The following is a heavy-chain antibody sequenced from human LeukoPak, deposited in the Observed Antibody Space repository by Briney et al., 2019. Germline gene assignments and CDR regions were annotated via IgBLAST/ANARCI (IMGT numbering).Heavy chain of an antibody. D-gene: IGHD3-3*01. CDR2: ISSSSSYI. CDR1: GFTFSSYW. V-gene: IGHV3-21*01. CDR3: ARDHLYDFWSGLDYYYYYMDV. J-gene: IGHJ6*03. Sequence: GGSLRLSCAASGFTFSSYWMSWVRQAPGKGLEWVSSISSSSSYIYYADSVKGRFTISRDNAKNSLYLQMNSLRAEDTAVYYCARDHLYDFWSGLDYYYYYMDVWGKGTTVTVSS.